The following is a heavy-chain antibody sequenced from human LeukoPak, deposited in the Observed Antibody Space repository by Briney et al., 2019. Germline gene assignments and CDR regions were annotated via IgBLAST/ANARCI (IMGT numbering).Heavy chain of an antibody. Sequence: GGSLRLSCAASGFTVSSNYMSWVRQAPGKGLEWVSVIYSGGSTYYADSVKGRFTISRDNSKNTLYLQMNSLRAEDTAVYYCAMSPDSGSSLFDYWGQGTLVTVSS. CDR3: AMSPDSGSSLFDY. J-gene: IGHJ4*02. CDR2: IYSGGST. V-gene: IGHV3-53*05. D-gene: IGHD1-26*01. CDR1: GFTVSSNY.